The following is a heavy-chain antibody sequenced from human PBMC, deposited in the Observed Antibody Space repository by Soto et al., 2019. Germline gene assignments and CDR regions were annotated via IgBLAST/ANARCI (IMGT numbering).Heavy chain of an antibody. Sequence: GGSLRLSCAASGFTYSSFWMHWVRQAPGKGLVWVSGIKSDGSRTTYADSVKGRFTISRDNVKNMLYLQMNSLRAEDTAIYYCAKRPRALLTFDYWGQGTLVTVSS. V-gene: IGHV3-74*01. CDR2: IKSDGSRT. J-gene: IGHJ4*02. CDR1: GFTYSSFW. D-gene: IGHD1-26*01. CDR3: AKRPRALLTFDY.